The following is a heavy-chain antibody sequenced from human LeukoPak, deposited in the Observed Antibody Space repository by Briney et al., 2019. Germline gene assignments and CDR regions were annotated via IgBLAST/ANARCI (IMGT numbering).Heavy chain of an antibody. CDR3: TREDY. CDR2: INPNSGGT. J-gene: IGHJ4*02. Sequence: ASVKVSCKASVYTFSGDYLHWVRQAPGQGLEWMGWINPNSGGTNYAQKFQGRVTMTRDTSITTAYMELSSLRSDDTAVYYCTREDYWGQGTLVTVSS. V-gene: IGHV1-2*02. CDR1: VYTFSGDY.